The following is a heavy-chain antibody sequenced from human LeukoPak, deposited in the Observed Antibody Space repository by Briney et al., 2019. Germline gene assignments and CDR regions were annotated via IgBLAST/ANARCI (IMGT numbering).Heavy chain of an antibody. Sequence: GGSLRLSCAASGFTFSSYAMSWVRQAPGKGLEWVSAISGSGGSTYYADSVKGRFTISRDNSKNTLYLQMNSLRVEDTAVYYCAKGDRSGYDFNPPFDYWGQGTLVTASS. CDR2: ISGSGGST. V-gene: IGHV3-23*01. CDR1: GFTFSSYA. CDR3: AKGDRSGYDFNPPFDY. D-gene: IGHD5-12*01. J-gene: IGHJ4*02.